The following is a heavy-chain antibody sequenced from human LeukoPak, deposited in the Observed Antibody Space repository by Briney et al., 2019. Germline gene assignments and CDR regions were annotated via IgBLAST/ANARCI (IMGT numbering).Heavy chain of an antibody. Sequence: GASVKVSCKASGYTFTSSDINWVRQAPGQGLEWMGWMNPNSGNTGFAQKFQGRVTIIADESTSTAYMELSSLRSEDTAVYYCARLVVPAAIRGPDYYYMDVWGKGTTVTVSS. V-gene: IGHV1-8*01. CDR3: ARLVVPAAIRGPDYYYMDV. CDR1: GYTFTSSD. CDR2: MNPNSGNT. D-gene: IGHD2-2*02. J-gene: IGHJ6*03.